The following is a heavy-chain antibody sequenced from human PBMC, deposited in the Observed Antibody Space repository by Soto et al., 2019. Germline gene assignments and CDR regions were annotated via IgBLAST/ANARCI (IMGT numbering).Heavy chain of an antibody. CDR1: GGTFSSYS. CDR2: IITIFGTA. D-gene: IGHD1-26*01. CDR3: ATDGGRHAGGIDY. Sequence: QVQLVQSGAEVKKPGSSVKVSCTASGGTFSSYSINWVRQAPGQGLEWMGEIITIFGTANYAQKFQGRVTITADESTSTAYMVLSSLRSEDTAVYYCATDGGRHAGGIDYWGQGTLVTVSS. V-gene: IGHV1-69*01. J-gene: IGHJ4*02.